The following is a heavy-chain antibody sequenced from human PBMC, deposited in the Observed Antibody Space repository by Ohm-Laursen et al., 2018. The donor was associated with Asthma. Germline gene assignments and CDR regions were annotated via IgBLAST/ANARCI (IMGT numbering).Heavy chain of an antibody. J-gene: IGHJ3*02. D-gene: IGHD2-21*01. CDR3: ARESPYHDAFDI. CDR1: GFTLSSYG. Sequence: SLRLSCAASGFTLSSYGMHWVRQAPGKGLEWVAVMAYGGSNKYYADSVKGRFTISRDNSKNTLYLQMNSLRAEGTAVYYCARESPYHDAFDIWGQGTMVTVSS. CDR2: MAYGGSNK. V-gene: IGHV3-30*03.